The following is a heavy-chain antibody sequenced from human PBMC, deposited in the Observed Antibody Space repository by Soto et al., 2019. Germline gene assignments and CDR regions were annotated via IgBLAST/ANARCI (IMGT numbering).Heavy chain of an antibody. CDR3: VKYGDYDDAFDI. D-gene: IGHD4-17*01. J-gene: IGHJ3*02. CDR1: GGSISSYY. V-gene: IGHV4-59*01. CDR2: IYYSGST. Sequence: SETLSLTCTVSGGSISSYYWSWIRQPPGKGLEWIGYIYYSGSTNYNPSLKSRVTISVDTSKNQFSLKLSSVTAADTAVYYCVKYGDYDDAFDIWGQGTMVTV.